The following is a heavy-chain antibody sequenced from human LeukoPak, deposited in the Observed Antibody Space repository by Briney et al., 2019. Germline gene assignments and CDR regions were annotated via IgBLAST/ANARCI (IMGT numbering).Heavy chain of an antibody. V-gene: IGHV1-2*02. CDR1: GYTFTGYY. CDR2: INPNSGGT. J-gene: IGHJ6*02. CDR3: ARDHGVSSGCYEDYYYGMDV. Sequence: ASVKVSCKASGYTFTGYYMQWVRQAPGQGLEWMGRINPNSGGTNYAQKFQGRVIMTRDTSISTAYMELSRLRSEDTAVYFCARDHGVSSGCYEDYYYGMDVWGRGTTVTVSS. D-gene: IGHD6-25*01.